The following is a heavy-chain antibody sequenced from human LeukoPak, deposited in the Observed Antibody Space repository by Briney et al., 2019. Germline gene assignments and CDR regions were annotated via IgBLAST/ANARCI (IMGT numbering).Heavy chain of an antibody. V-gene: IGHV4-38-2*01. CDR2: IYHSGST. CDR3: ARGQVYYYGMDV. J-gene: IGHJ6*04. CDR1: GYSISSGYY. Sequence: PSETLSLTCAVSGYSISSGYYWGWIRQPPGQGLEWIGSIYHSGSTYYNPSLKSRVTISVDTSKNQFSLKLSSVTAADTAVYYCARGQVYYYGMDVWGKGTTVTVSS.